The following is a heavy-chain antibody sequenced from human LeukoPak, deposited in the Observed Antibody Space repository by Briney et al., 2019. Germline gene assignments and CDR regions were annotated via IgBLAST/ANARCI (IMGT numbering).Heavy chain of an antibody. J-gene: IGHJ6*03. Sequence: SQTLSLTRTVSGGSISSGSYYWSWIRQPAGKGLEWIGRIYTSGSTNYNPSLKSRVTISVDTSKNQFSLKLSSVTAADTAVYYCARVDYYYMDVWGKGTTVTVSS. CDR1: GGSISSGSYY. CDR3: ARVDYYYMDV. V-gene: IGHV4-61*02. CDR2: IYTSGST.